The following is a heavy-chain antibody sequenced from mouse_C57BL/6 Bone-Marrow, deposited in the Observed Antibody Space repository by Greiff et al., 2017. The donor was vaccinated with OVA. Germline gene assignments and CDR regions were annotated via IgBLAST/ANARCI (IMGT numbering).Heavy chain of an antibody. V-gene: IGHV5-4*01. CDR2: ISDGGSYT. J-gene: IGHJ3*01. CDR1: GFTFSSYA. D-gene: IGHD1-1*01. CDR3: AREHYGSSRGFAY. Sequence: EVQLVESGGGLVKPGGSLKLSCAASGFTFSSYAMSWVRQTPEKRLEWVAPISDGGSYTYYPDNVKGRVTIARDNAKNNLYLQMSHLKSEGAAMYYCAREHYGSSRGFAYWGQGTLVTVSA.